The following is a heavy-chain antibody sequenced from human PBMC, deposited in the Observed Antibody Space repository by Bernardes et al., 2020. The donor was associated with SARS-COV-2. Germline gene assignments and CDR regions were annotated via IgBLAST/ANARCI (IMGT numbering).Heavy chain of an antibody. CDR3: ARDVTAMAFYWYFDL. CDR2: INTNTGNP. Sequence: ASVKVSCKASGYTFTSYGISWVRHAPGQGLEWMGWINTNTGNPTYAQGFTGRFVFSLDTSVSTAYLQISSLKAEDTAVYYCARDVTAMAFYWYFDLWGRGTLVTVSS. J-gene: IGHJ2*01. CDR1: GYTFTSYG. V-gene: IGHV7-4-1*02. D-gene: IGHD5-18*01.